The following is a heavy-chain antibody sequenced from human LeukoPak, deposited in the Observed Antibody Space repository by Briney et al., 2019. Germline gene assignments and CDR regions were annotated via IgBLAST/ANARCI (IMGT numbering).Heavy chain of an antibody. V-gene: IGHV3-23*01. Sequence: GGSLRLSCAASGFTFSTYAMSWVRQAPGKGLEWVSATSGSGDTTYYADSVKGRFTISRDNSKNTLYLQINSLRAGDTAIYYCAKVGSPLGPPFDYWGQGTLVTVSS. CDR1: GFTFSTYA. J-gene: IGHJ4*02. D-gene: IGHD3-3*02. CDR3: AKVGSPLGPPFDY. CDR2: TSGSGDTT.